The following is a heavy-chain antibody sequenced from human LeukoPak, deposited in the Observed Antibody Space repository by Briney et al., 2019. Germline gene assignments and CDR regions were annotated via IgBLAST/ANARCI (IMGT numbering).Heavy chain of an antibody. J-gene: IGHJ4*02. Sequence: GSLRLSCAASRFTFSSYWMSWVRQAPGQGLEWVANIKQDGSEKYYVDSVKGRFTISRDNAKNSLYLQMNSLRAEDTAVYYCASASYYSGSGSLSFDYWGQGTLVTVSS. CDR1: RFTFSSYW. V-gene: IGHV3-7*01. D-gene: IGHD3-10*01. CDR3: ASASYYSGSGSLSFDY. CDR2: IKQDGSEK.